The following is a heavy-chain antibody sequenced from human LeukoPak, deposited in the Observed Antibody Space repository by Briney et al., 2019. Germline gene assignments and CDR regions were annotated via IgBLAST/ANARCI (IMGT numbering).Heavy chain of an antibody. CDR2: IKQDGSEK. J-gene: IGHJ4*02. Sequence: GGSLRLSCVASGFTFGKYWMSWVRQAPGKGLEWVANIKQDGSEKYYVDSVKGRFTISRDNAKNSLYLQMNSLRAEDTAVYYCARDLISLYYYGSGSYDYWGQGTLVTVSS. CDR3: ARDLISLYYYGSGSYDY. CDR1: GFTFGKYW. D-gene: IGHD3-10*01. V-gene: IGHV3-7*03.